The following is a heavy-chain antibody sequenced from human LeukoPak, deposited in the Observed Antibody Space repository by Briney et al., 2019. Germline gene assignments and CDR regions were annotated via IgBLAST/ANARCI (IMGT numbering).Heavy chain of an antibody. CDR2: IKSQTHGGTT. CDR1: GFTFSDAW. Sequence: GGSLRLSCAASGFTFSDAWMSWVRQPPGKRLEWVGRIKSQTHGGTTDHAAPVKGRFTISRDDSENTLYLQMNSLKTGDTAVYFCATEFFDSGYNYWGLGTLVTVSS. J-gene: IGHJ4*02. V-gene: IGHV3-15*01. CDR3: ATEFFDSGYNY. D-gene: IGHD3-22*01.